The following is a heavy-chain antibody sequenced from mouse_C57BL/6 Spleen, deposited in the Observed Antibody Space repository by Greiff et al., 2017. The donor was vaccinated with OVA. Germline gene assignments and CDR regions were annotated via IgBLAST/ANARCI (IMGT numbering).Heavy chain of an antibody. CDR3: ARSGVADWYFDV. V-gene: IGHV14-2*01. CDR1: GFNIKDYY. CDR2: IDPEDGDT. J-gene: IGHJ1*03. D-gene: IGHD1-1*02. Sequence: VQLQQSGAELVKPGASVKLSCTASGFNIKDYYMHWVKQRTEQGLEWIGRIDPEDGDTKYAPKFQGKATITADTSSNTAYLQLSSLTSEDTAVYYCARSGVADWYFDVWGTGTTVTVSS.